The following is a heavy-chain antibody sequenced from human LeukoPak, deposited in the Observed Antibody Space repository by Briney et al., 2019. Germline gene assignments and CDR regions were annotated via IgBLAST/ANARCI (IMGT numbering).Heavy chain of an antibody. J-gene: IGHJ6*02. CDR2: ISSSSSYI. D-gene: IGHD2-2*01. CDR3: AKEDCSSTSCYYYYYGMDV. CDR1: GFTFSSYS. V-gene: IGHV3-21*04. Sequence: GVSLRLSCAASGFTFSSYSMNWVRQAPGKGLEWVSSISSSSSYIYYADSVKGRFTISRDNSKNTLYLQMNSLRAEDTAVYYCAKEDCSSTSCYYYYYGMDVWGQGTTVTISS.